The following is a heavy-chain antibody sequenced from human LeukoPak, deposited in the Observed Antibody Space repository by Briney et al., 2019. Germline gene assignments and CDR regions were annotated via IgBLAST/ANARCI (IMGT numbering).Heavy chain of an antibody. Sequence: GGSLRLSCAASGFTFSSYAMHWVRQAPGKGLEWVAVISYDGSNKYYADSVKGRFTISRDNSKNTLHLQMNSLRAEDTAVYYCARDSIGQLSFDYWGQGTLVTVSS. CDR3: ARDSIGQLSFDY. CDR2: ISYDGSNK. V-gene: IGHV3-30-3*01. J-gene: IGHJ4*02. D-gene: IGHD2/OR15-2a*01. CDR1: GFTFSSYA.